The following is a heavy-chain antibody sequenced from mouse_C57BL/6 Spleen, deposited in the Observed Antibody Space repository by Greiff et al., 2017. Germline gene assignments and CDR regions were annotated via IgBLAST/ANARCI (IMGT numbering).Heavy chain of an antibody. CDR1: GFNIKDYY. J-gene: IGHJ1*03. D-gene: IGHD1-1*01. Sequence: VQLQQSGAELVRPGASVKLSCTASGFNIKDYYMHWVKQRPEQGLEWIGRIDPEDGDTADAPKFQGKATMTADTSSNPAYLQLSSLTSEDTAVFYCTTPNYYGSSPWYFDVWGTGTTVTVSS. CDR3: TTPNYYGSSPWYFDV. V-gene: IGHV14-1*01. CDR2: IDPEDGDT.